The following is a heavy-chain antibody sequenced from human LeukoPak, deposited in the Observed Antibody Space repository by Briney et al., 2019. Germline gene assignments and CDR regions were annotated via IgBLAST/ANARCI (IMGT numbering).Heavy chain of an antibody. J-gene: IGHJ4*02. V-gene: IGHV4-39*07. Sequence: SETLSLTCTVSGGSISTTNYYWGWIRQSPGKGLEWFGCVYYSGSTYYNPSLKSRVTISVDTSKNQFSLKLSSVTAADTAVYYCARWGYYYDSSGYYTLFDYWGQGTLVTVSS. CDR2: VYYSGST. CDR3: ARWGYYYDSSGYYTLFDY. D-gene: IGHD3-22*01. CDR1: GGSISTTNYY.